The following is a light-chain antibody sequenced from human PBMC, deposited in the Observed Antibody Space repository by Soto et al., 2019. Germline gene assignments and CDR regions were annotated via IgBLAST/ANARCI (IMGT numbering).Light chain of an antibody. CDR2: GVS. V-gene: IGLV2-23*02. J-gene: IGLJ3*02. CDR3: CSYGGSSPASWL. Sequence: QSALAQPASVSGSPGQSITISCTGSSGDVGNYNLVSWYQQHPDKAPKLIIFGVSERPSGVSDRFSGSKSANTASLTISSLQSEDEADYYCCSYGGSSPASWLFGGGTMLTVL. CDR1: SGDVGNYNL.